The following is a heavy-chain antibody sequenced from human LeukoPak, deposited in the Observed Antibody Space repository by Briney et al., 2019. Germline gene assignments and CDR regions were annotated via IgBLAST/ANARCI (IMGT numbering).Heavy chain of an antibody. D-gene: IGHD3-22*01. V-gene: IGHV3-7*01. CDR3: ARDYYYDSSGYIPAGDAIAF. CDR2: IKQDGSEK. J-gene: IGHJ3*01. CDR1: GFTFSSYW. Sequence: PGGSLRLSCAASGFTFSSYWMSWVRQAPGKGLEWVANIKQDGSEKYYVDSVKGRFTISRDNAKNSLYLQMNSLRAEDTAVYYCARDYYYDSSGYIPAGDAIAFWGQGTMVTVSS.